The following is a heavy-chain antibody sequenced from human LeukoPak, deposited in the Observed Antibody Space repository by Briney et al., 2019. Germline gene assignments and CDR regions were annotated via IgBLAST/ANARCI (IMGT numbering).Heavy chain of an antibody. Sequence: SETLSLICTVSGGSITDHFWGWIRHTPGMGLEWIGHIYGSPTYNPSLKSRVTISDDTSENQIFLKLTSVTAADPAIYYCARRFRTSASGILHHDAYDIWGPGTEVIVSS. CDR3: ARRFRTSASGILHHDAYDI. D-gene: IGHD3-10*01. CDR1: GGSITDHF. CDR2: IYGSP. J-gene: IGHJ3*02. V-gene: IGHV4-4*09.